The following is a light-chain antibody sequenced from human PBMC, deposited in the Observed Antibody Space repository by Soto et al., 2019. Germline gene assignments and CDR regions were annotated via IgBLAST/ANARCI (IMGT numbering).Light chain of an antibody. V-gene: IGLV1-40*01. Sequence: QPVLTQPPSESGAPGQRVTISCTGSSSNIGAGYDVHWYQQLPGTAPKLLIYGNSNRPSGVPDRFSGSKSGTSASLAITGLQAEDEADYYCQSYDSSLSGVVFGGGIKLTVL. CDR1: SSNIGAGYD. CDR3: QSYDSSLSGVV. CDR2: GNS. J-gene: IGLJ2*01.